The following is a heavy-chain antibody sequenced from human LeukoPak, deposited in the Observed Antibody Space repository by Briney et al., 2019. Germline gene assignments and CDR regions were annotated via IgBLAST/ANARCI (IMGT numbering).Heavy chain of an antibody. J-gene: IGHJ4*02. CDR3: AKDRDSSGYFVFDH. Sequence: GGSLRLSCAASGFTFSSYAMHWVRQAPGKGLEWVAVISYDGSNKYYADSVKGRFTISRDNSKNTPYLQMNSLRAEDTAVYHCAKDRDSSGYFVFDHWGQGTLVTVSS. D-gene: IGHD3-22*01. CDR1: GFTFSSYA. V-gene: IGHV3-30*04. CDR2: ISYDGSNK.